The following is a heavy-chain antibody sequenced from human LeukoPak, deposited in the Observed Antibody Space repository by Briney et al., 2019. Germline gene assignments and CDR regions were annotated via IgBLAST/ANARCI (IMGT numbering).Heavy chain of an antibody. V-gene: IGHV3-9*01. CDR1: GFTFDDYA. CDR2: ISWNSGSI. J-gene: IGHJ4*02. Sequence: GGSLRLSCAASGFTFDDYAMHWVRQAPGKGLEWVSGISWNSGSIGYADSVKGRFTISRDNAKNSLYLQMNSLRAEDTAVYYCAKIPLTAGYSSGWSYYFDYWGQGTLVTVSS. CDR3: AKIPLTAGYSSGWSYYFDY. D-gene: IGHD6-19*01.